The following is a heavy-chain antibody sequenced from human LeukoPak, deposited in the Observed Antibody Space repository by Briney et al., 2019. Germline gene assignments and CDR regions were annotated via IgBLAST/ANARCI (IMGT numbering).Heavy chain of an antibody. CDR3: ARDRHDSSGYYSDY. V-gene: IGHV3-66*01. CDR2: IYSGGST. J-gene: IGHJ4*02. Sequence: GGSLRLSCAASGFTVSSNYMSWVRQAPGKGLEWVSVIYSGGSTYYADSVKGRFTISRDNAKNSLYLQMNSLRAEDTAVYYCARDRHDSSGYYSDYWGQGTLVTVSS. D-gene: IGHD3-22*01. CDR1: GFTVSSNY.